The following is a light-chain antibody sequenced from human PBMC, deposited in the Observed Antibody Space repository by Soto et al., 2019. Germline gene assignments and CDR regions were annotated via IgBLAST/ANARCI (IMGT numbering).Light chain of an antibody. CDR1: QNIRSW. CDR2: KAS. V-gene: IGKV1-5*03. Sequence: DIQMTQSPSTLSASVGDRVTITCRASQNIRSWLAWYQQKPGKAPMLLIYKASSLESGVPSRFSGSGSGTEFTLTISSLQPDDSATYYCQQYDSSSTFGGGTEVEIK. J-gene: IGKJ4*02. CDR3: QQYDSSST.